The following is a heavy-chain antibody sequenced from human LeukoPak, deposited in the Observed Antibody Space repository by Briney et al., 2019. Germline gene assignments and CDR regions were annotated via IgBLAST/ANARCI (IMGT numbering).Heavy chain of an antibody. V-gene: IGHV3-23*01. J-gene: IGHJ6*03. Sequence: GGSLRLSCAASGFTFSNFAMSWVRQAPGKGLEWVSAISSSRSTYYADSVKGRFTISRDNSKNTLFLQMNSLRAEDTAVYYCAKRRGLELLYYYYVDVWGKGTTVTVSS. CDR1: GFTFSNFA. CDR3: AKRRGLELLYYYYVDV. CDR2: ISSSRST. D-gene: IGHD1-7*01.